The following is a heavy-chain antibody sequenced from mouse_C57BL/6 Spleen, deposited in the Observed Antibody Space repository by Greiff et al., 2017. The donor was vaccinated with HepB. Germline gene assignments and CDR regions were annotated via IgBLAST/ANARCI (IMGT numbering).Heavy chain of an antibody. CDR3: ASYYYGSSYGAY. V-gene: IGHV5-6*01. D-gene: IGHD1-1*01. Sequence: EVQGVESGGDLVKPGGSLKLSCAASGFTFSSYGMSWVRQTPDKRLEWVATISSGGSYTYYPDSVKGRFTISRDNAKNTLYLQMSSLKSEDTAMYYCASYYYGSSYGAYWGQGTLVTVSA. CDR1: GFTFSSYG. CDR2: ISSGGSYT. J-gene: IGHJ3*01.